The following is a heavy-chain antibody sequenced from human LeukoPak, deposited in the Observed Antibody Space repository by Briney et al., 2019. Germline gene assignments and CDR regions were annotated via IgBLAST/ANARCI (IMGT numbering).Heavy chain of an antibody. J-gene: IGHJ4*02. CDR2: ISSSSSTI. CDR1: GFTFSSYS. Sequence: GGSLRLSCAASGFTFSSYSMNWVRQAPGKGLEWVSYISSSSSTIYYADSVKGRFTISRDNAKNSLYLQMNSLRAEDTAVYYCARDSPTVTTKFDYWGQGTLVTVSS. D-gene: IGHD4-17*01. CDR3: ARDSPTVTTKFDY. V-gene: IGHV3-48*01.